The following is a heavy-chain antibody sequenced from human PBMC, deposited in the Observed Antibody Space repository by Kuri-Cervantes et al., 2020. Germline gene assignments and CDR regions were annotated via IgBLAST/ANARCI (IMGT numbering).Heavy chain of an antibody. CDR2: ISSSSSYI. J-gene: IGHJ4*02. V-gene: IGHV3-21*04. Sequence: GGSLRLSCAASGFTFSSYSMNWVRQAPGKGLEWVSSISSSSSYIYYADSVKGRFTISRDNAKNSLYLQMNSLRAEDTAVYYCARGGRGEDYFDYWGQGTLVTVSS. CDR3: ARGGRGEDYFDY. D-gene: IGHD3-10*01. CDR1: GFTFSSYS.